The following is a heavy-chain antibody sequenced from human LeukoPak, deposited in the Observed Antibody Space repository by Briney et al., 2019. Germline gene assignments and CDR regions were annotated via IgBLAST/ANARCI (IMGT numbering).Heavy chain of an antibody. V-gene: IGHV4-38-2*02. D-gene: IGHD2/OR15-2a*01. Sequence: SETLSLTCTVSGYSISSGYYWGWIRQPPGKGLEWIGSIYHSGSTYYNPSLKSRVTISVDTSKNQFSLKLSSVTAADTAVYYCARIGSNRRWFYAFDIWGQGTMVTVSS. CDR1: GYSISSGYY. CDR2: IYHSGST. J-gene: IGHJ3*02. CDR3: ARIGSNRRWFYAFDI.